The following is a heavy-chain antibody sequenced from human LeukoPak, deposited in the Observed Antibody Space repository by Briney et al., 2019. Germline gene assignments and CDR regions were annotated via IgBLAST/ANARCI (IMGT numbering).Heavy chain of an antibody. J-gene: IGHJ5*02. CDR2: IIPIFGTA. CDR3: ARVVPAAIGGFWFDP. Sequence: SVKVSCKASGGTFSSYAISWVRQAPGQGLXXXXXIIPIFGTANYAQKFQGRVTITADESTSTAYMELSSLRSEDTAVYYCARVVPAAIGGFWFDPWGQGTLVTVSS. D-gene: IGHD2-2*01. CDR1: GGTFSSYA. V-gene: IGHV1-69*01.